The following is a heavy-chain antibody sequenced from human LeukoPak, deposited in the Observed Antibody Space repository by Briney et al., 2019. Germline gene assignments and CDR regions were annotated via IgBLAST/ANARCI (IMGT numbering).Heavy chain of an antibody. CDR2: ISWNSGSI. Sequence: GGSLRLSCAASGFTFDDYAMHWVRQAPGKGLEWVSGISWNSGSIGYAESVKGRFTISRDNAKNSLYLQMNSLRAEDTALYYCAKDMGYSYGQRGDYYGMDVWGQGTTVTVSS. D-gene: IGHD5-18*01. CDR1: GFTFDDYA. J-gene: IGHJ6*02. CDR3: AKDMGYSYGQRGDYYGMDV. V-gene: IGHV3-9*01.